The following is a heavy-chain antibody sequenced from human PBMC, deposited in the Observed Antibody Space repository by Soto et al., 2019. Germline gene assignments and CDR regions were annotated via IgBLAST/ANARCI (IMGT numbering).Heavy chain of an antibody. CDR3: ARWDWGGYYFDY. V-gene: IGHV3-7*01. CDR2: IKQDGREK. D-gene: IGHD7-27*01. CDR1: GFTFSTYW. J-gene: IGHJ4*02. Sequence: ESGGGLVQPGGSLRLSCAASGFTFSTYWMGWVRRAPGKGLERVANIKQDGREKYYVGSVKGRFTISRDNAKNSLYLQMNSLRAEDTAVYFCARWDWGGYYFDYWGQGTLVTVSS.